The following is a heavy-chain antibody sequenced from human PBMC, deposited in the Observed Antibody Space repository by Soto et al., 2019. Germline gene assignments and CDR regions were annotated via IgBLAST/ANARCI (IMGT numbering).Heavy chain of an antibody. CDR3: ARDGYGDYVFDY. CDR1: GFTFSSYG. V-gene: IGHV3-33*01. J-gene: IGHJ4*02. Sequence: GGSLRLSCAASGFTFSSYGMHWVRQAPGKGLEWVAVIWYDGSNKYYADSVKGRFTISRDNSKNTLYLQMNSLSAEDTAVYYCARDGYGDYVFDYWGQGTLVTVSS. D-gene: IGHD4-17*01. CDR2: IWYDGSNK.